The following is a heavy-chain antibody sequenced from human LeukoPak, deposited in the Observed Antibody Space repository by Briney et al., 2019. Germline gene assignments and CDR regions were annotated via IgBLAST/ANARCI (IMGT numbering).Heavy chain of an antibody. CDR1: GGTFSSYP. CDR3: ARVTQRDSNLYGMDV. CDR2: IIPMFGTT. J-gene: IGHJ6*02. V-gene: IGHV1-69*13. Sequence: GASVTVSCTASGGTFSSYPISWVRQAPGQGPAWMGGIIPMFGTTNYALKFQGRVTITADESTSTAYMELSSLDSEDTAVYYCARVTQRDSNLYGMDVWGQGTTVTVSS. D-gene: IGHD4-11*01.